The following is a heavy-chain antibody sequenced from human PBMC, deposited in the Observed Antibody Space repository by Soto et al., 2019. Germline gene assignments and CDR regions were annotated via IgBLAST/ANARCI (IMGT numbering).Heavy chain of an antibody. CDR3: ARLPSFGDPSY. CDR1: GASISGHF. D-gene: IGHD2-21*01. CDR2: IYNSGS. V-gene: IGHV4-59*08. J-gene: IGHJ4*02. Sequence: SQTLSLTCTVSGASISGHFWSWIRQPPGQGLEWIAYIYNSGSSYNPSLKSRVTISVDTSENQFSLKLTSVTAADTAVYYCARLPSFGDPSYWGQGSLVT.